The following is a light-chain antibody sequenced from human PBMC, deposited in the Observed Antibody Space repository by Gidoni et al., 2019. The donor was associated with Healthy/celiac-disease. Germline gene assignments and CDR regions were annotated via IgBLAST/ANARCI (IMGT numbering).Light chain of an antibody. Sequence: IQMTQSPSSLSASVGDRVTITCRASQSISSYLNWYQQKPGKAPKLLIYAASNLQSGVPSRFSGSGSGTDFTLTISSLQPEDFAAYYCQQSCNCPRTFGGGTKVEIK. J-gene: IGKJ4*01. CDR2: AAS. CDR1: QSISSY. CDR3: QQSCNCPRT. V-gene: IGKV1-39*01.